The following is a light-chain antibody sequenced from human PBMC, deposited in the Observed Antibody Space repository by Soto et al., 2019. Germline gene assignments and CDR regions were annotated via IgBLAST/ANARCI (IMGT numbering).Light chain of an antibody. CDR2: GAS. V-gene: IGKV1D-12*01. CDR3: QHVNSLPGT. Sequence: DIQMTQSPSSVSASVGDRVTITCRASQGISSWLVWYQQKPGKAPKVLIYGASSLQSGVPSRFSGSGSGKDFTLTISSLHPEDCATYYCQHVNSLPGTFGQGTRVDLK. J-gene: IGKJ1*01. CDR1: QGISSW.